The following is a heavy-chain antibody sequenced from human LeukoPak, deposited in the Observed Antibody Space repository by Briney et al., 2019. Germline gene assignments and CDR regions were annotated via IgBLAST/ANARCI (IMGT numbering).Heavy chain of an antibody. D-gene: IGHD2-2*01. CDR1: SGSISVYN. Sequence: PSDTLSLTCSVSSGSISVYNWNWMRQPAGKGLEWIGRISPGGNTAYNPSLKSRITFSLDKTKNQLSLNLTSVTAADTAMYSCARSLVGSTYFDYWGDRALGSASS. CDR3: ARSLVGSTYFDY. CDR2: ISPGGNT. V-gene: IGHV4-4*07. J-gene: IGHJ4*01.